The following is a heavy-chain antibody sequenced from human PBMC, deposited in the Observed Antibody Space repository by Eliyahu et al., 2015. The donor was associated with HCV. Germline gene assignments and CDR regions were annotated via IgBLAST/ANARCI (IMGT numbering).Heavy chain of an antibody. CDR1: GFPXXXYY. CDR2: ISSSSSYT. V-gene: IGHV3-11*05. J-gene: IGHJ4*02. Sequence: QVQLVESGGGLVKPGGSLRLSCAASGFPXXXYYMXWXRQAPGKGLEWVSYISSSSSYTNYAXSVKGRFTISRDNAKNSLYLQMNSLRAEDTAVYYCARDQNGGGSGSHDYWGQGTLVTVSS. D-gene: IGHD3-10*01. CDR3: ARDQNGGGSGSHDY.